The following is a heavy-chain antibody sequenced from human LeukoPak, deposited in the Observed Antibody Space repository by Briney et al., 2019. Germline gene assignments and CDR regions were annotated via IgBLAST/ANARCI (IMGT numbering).Heavy chain of an antibody. CDR2: IYSGGST. D-gene: IGHD3-10*01. Sequence: GGSLRLSCAASGFAVSSNYMSWVRQAPGKGLEGGSVIYSGGSTYYADSVKGRFTISRHNSKNTLYLPMNSLRAEDTAVYYCARSPSVRDNWFDPWGQGTLVTVSS. J-gene: IGHJ5*02. V-gene: IGHV3-53*04. CDR3: ARSPSVRDNWFDP. CDR1: GFAVSSNY.